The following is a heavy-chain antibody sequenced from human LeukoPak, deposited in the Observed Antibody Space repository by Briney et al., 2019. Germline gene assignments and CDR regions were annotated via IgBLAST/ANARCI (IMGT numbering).Heavy chain of an antibody. CDR1: GFTFSSYS. V-gene: IGHV3-21*01. CDR3: ATQKFGELSFDY. J-gene: IGHJ4*02. Sequence: PGGSLRLSCAASGFTFSSYSMNWVRQAPGKGLEWVSSISSSSSYIYYADSVKGRFTISRDNAKNSLYLQMNSLRAEDTAVYYCATQKFGELSFDYWGQGTLVTVSS. D-gene: IGHD3-10*01. CDR2: ISSSSSYI.